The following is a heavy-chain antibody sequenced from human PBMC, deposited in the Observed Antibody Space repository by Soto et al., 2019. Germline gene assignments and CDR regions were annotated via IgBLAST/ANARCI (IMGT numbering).Heavy chain of an antibody. D-gene: IGHD3-10*01. J-gene: IGHJ6*02. V-gene: IGHV3-11*01. Sequence: VQLVESGGGLVKPGGSLRLSCAASGLTFSDSYLNWIRHAPGKGLEWLAYISSTGSSIFYAGSVKGRCTISSDNAKNSLYLQMNSLRAEDTAMYYCARVRSGEWGYGMDVWGQGTRVTVSS. CDR1: GLTFSDSY. CDR3: ARVRSGEWGYGMDV. CDR2: ISSTGSSI.